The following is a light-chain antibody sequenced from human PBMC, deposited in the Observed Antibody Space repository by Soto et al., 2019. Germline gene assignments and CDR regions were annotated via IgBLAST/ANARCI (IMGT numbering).Light chain of an antibody. CDR2: GNT. J-gene: IGLJ3*02. Sequence: QAVVTQPPSMSGAPGQRVTISCTGSSSNIGAGYDVHWYQLLPGTAPKLLIYGNTNRPSGVPDRFSGSKSGTSASLAITGXXAEDEAXXYCQSHDSSLNSWVFGGGTKVTVL. CDR3: QSHDSSLNSWV. V-gene: IGLV1-40*01. CDR1: SSNIGAGYD.